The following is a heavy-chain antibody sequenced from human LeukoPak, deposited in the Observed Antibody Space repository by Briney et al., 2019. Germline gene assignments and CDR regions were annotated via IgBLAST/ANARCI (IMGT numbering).Heavy chain of an antibody. CDR3: AKSGYYDSSGPLFDY. J-gene: IGHJ4*02. V-gene: IGHV3-30*02. D-gene: IGHD3-22*01. CDR2: IRYDGSNK. Sequence: PGGPLRLSCAASGFTFSSYGMHWVRQAPGKGLEWVAFIRYDGSNKYYADSVKGRFTISRDNSKNTLYLQMNSLRAEDTAVYYCAKSGYYDSSGPLFDYWGQGTLVTVSS. CDR1: GFTFSSYG.